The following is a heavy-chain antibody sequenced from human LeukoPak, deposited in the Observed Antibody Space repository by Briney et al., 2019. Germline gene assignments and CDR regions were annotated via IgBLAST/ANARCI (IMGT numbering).Heavy chain of an antibody. CDR2: INSDGSSP. D-gene: IGHD1-20*01. Sequence: GGSLRLSCAASGFIFSNYWMHWVRQAPGKGLVWVSRINSDGSSPNYADSVRGRFTISRDNAKNTAYLQMNSLRAEDTAVYYCIRSRYNWNDWGQGILVTVSS. V-gene: IGHV3-74*01. J-gene: IGHJ4*02. CDR1: GFIFSNYW. CDR3: IRSRYNWND.